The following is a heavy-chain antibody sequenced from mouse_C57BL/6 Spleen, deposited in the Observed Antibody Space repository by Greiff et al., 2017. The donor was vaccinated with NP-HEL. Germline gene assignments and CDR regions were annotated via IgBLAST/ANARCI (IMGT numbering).Heavy chain of an antibody. J-gene: IGHJ4*01. CDR2: IHPNSGST. CDR1: GYTFTSYW. V-gene: IGHV1-64*01. CDR3: ASGITTVVATENAMDY. D-gene: IGHD1-1*01. Sequence: VQLQQPGAELVKPGASVKLSCKASGYTFTSYWMHWVKQRPGQGLEWIGMIHPNSGSTNYNEKFKSKATLTVDKSSSTAYMQLSSLTSEDSAVYYCASGITTVVATENAMDYWGQGTSVTVSS.